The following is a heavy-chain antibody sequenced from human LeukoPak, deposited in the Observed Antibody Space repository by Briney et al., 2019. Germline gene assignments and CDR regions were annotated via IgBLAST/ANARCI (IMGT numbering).Heavy chain of an antibody. CDR3: ARGTGTYFDY. CDR1: GFTLSTYD. V-gene: IGHV3-13*01. D-gene: IGHD3/OR15-3a*01. Sequence: GGSLRLSCAAAGFTLSTYDMHWVRQVTGKGLGWVSVIGTAGDTYYAGSVQGRFTISRESAKNSLYLQMNSLRAGDTAVYYCARGTGTYFDYWGQGTLVIVSS. CDR2: IGTAGDT. J-gene: IGHJ4*02.